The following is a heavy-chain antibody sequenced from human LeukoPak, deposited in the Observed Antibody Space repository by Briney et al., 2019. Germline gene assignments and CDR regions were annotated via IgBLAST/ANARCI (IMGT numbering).Heavy chain of an antibody. J-gene: IGHJ4*02. CDR3: ARNYDFWSGYVY. Sequence: ASVNVSCKASGYTFTGYYMHWVRQAPGQGLEWMGWINPNSGGTNYAQKFQGRVTMTRDKSISTAYMELSRLRSDDTAVYYCARNYDFWSGYVYGGQGTLVTVSS. D-gene: IGHD3-3*01. CDR2: INPNSGGT. CDR1: GYTFTGYY. V-gene: IGHV1-2*02.